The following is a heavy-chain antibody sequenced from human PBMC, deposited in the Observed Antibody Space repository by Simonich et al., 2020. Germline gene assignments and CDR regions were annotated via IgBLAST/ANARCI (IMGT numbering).Heavy chain of an antibody. Sequence: QVQLVQSGAEVKKPGASVKVSCKASGYTFTVYYMHWVGQAPGQGLELMGWINPNSGGTNYAKKFQGRVTMTRDTSISTAYMGLSRLRSDDTAVYYCARGGLGHWYFDLWGRGTLVTVSS. CDR3: ARGGLGHWYFDL. V-gene: IGHV1-2*02. CDR1: GYTFTVYY. J-gene: IGHJ2*01. D-gene: IGHD6-25*01. CDR2: INPNSGGT.